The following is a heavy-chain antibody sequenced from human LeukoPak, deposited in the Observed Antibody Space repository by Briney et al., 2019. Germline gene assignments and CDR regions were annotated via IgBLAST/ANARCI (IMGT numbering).Heavy chain of an antibody. V-gene: IGHV1-2*02. CDR1: GYTFTAYA. CDR3: ARDRYGDGFAHFDY. J-gene: IGHJ4*02. D-gene: IGHD5-24*01. CDR2: ITPSDGA. Sequence: GASVKVSCKSSGYTFTAYAMHWVRQAPGQGLEWMGLITPSDGANYAQKFQGRVTMTRDTSMSTAYMDLNRLTSDDTAVYFCARDRYGDGFAHFDYWGQGTLVTVSS.